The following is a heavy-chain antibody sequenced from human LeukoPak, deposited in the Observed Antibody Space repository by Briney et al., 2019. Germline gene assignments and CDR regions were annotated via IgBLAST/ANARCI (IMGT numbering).Heavy chain of an antibody. CDR1: GGSISSSNW. CDR3: ARDGRSSSWYTSAHNDY. V-gene: IGHV4-4*02. CDR2: IYHSGST. D-gene: IGHD6-13*01. Sequence: SGTLSLTCAVSGGSISSSNWWSWVRQPPGKGLEWIGEIYHSGSTNYNPSLKSRVTISVDTSKNQFSLKLSSVTAADTAVYYCARDGRSSSWYTSAHNDYWGQGTLVTVSS. J-gene: IGHJ4*02.